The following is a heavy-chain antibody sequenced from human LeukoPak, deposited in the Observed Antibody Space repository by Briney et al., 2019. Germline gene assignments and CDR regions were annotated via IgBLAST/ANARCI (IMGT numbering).Heavy chain of an antibody. J-gene: IGHJ4*02. CDR2: IYYSGST. CDR3: ARDRMDRVDY. Sequence: SETLSLTCTVSGGSISSGDYYWSWIRQPPGKGLEWIGYIYYSGSTYYNPSLKSRVTISVETSKNQFSLKLSSVTAADTAVYYCARDRMDRVDYWGQGTLVTVSS. V-gene: IGHV4-30-4*01. CDR1: GGSISSGDYY. D-gene: IGHD3/OR15-3a*01.